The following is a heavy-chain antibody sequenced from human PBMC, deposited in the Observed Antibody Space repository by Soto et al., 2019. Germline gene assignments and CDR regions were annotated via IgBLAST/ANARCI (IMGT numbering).Heavy chain of an antibody. V-gene: IGHV3-21*01. CDR2: ISRGSDYI. CDR1: GFNFSHHT. Sequence: PGGSLRLSCAATGFNFSHHTMNWVRQAPGKGLEWVSSISRGSDYIYYADSVKGRFAISRDNVKNSLDLEMGSLRAEDTAVYYCARDREKQWLAYYYYAMDAWGPGTTVTVSS. D-gene: IGHD6-19*01. CDR3: ARDREKQWLAYYYYAMDA. J-gene: IGHJ6*02.